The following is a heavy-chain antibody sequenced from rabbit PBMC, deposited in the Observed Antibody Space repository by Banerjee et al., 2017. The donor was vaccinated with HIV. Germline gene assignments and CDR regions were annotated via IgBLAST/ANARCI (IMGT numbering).Heavy chain of an antibody. Sequence: QSLEESGGDLVKPGASLTLTCTASGFSLSSSYYMCWVRQAPGKGLEWIACIGAGSGSTYYASWAKGRFTISKTSSTTVTLQMTSLTAADTATYFCAREGATSSGYYINLWGPGTLVTVS. CDR2: IGAGSGST. V-gene: IGHV1S40*01. CDR3: AREGATSSGYYINL. D-gene: IGHD1-1*01. J-gene: IGHJ4*01. CDR1: GFSLSSSYY.